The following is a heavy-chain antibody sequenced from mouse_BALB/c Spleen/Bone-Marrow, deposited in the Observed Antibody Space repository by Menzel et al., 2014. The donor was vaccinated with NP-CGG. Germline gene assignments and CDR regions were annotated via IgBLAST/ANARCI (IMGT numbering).Heavy chain of an antibody. Sequence: VQLQQPGAELVKPGASVKLSCTASGFNIKDTYMHWVKQRPEQGLEWIGRIDPANGNTKYDPKFQGKATITADTSSNTAYLQLSSLTSEDTAVYYCAFYRYDGPGFAYWGRGTLVTVSA. V-gene: IGHV14-3*02. J-gene: IGHJ3*01. CDR2: IDPANGNT. D-gene: IGHD2-14*01. CDR3: AFYRYDGPGFAY. CDR1: GFNIKDTY.